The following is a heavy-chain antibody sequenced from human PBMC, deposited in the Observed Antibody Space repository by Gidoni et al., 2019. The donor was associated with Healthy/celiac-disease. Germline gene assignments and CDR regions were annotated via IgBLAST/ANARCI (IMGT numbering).Heavy chain of an antibody. D-gene: IGHD6-19*01. V-gene: IGHV3-53*02. J-gene: IGHJ3*02. CDR2: IYSGGST. CDR3: ASPGAVQNAFDI. Sequence: EVQLVETGGGLIQPGGSLRLSCAASGFAVSSNYMSWVRQAPGKGLEWGAIIYSGGSTYYADSGKGRFIISRDNSKNPLYLQMNSLRAEDTAVYYCASPGAVQNAFDIWGQGTMVTVSS. CDR1: GFAVSSNY.